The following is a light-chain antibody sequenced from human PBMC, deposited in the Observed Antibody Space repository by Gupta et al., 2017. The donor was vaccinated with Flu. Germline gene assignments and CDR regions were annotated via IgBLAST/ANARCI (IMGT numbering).Light chain of an antibody. Sequence: VKTARISCSGDALPKKYASWYQQQPGQAPILILYDVNKRPSGIPERFSGSSSGTMATLTISGVQVDDGGDYYCYSTDSNGAGVFGGGTKVTVL. CDR3: YSTDSNGAGV. J-gene: IGLJ3*02. CDR2: DVN. V-gene: IGLV3-10*01. CDR1: ALPKKY.